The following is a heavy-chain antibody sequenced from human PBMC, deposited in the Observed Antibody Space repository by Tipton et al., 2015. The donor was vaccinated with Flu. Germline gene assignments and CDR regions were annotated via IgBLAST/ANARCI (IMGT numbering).Heavy chain of an antibody. CDR1: GGSISSSSYY. D-gene: IGHD2-2*01. CDR2: IYYSGST. V-gene: IGHV4-39*01. Sequence: TLSLTCTVSGGSISSSSYYWGWIRQPPGKGLEWIGSIYYSGSTNYNPSLKSRVTISVDTSKNQFSLKLSSVTAADTAVYYCARQPSWPPHRDWHFDLWGRGTLVTVSS. J-gene: IGHJ2*01. CDR3: ARQPSWPPHRDWHFDL.